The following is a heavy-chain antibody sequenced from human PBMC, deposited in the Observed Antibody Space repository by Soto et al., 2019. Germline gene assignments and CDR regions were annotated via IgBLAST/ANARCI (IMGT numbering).Heavy chain of an antibody. D-gene: IGHD1-26*01. Sequence: VQLVESGGGVVQPGTSLRLSCTASGSTFSTYGMHWVRQAPGGGLEWVSVIWSDGSQKYYLDSVKGRFTISRDNSKNTLYLQLYSQRDEDTAVYYCTREADLGTTTHFDYWGQGTLVTVAS. V-gene: IGHV3-33*08. CDR2: IWSDGSQK. J-gene: IGHJ4*02. CDR3: TREADLGTTTHFDY. CDR1: GSTFSTYG.